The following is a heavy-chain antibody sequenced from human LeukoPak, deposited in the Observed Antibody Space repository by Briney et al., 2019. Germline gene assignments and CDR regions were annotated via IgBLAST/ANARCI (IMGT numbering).Heavy chain of an antibody. CDR3: ARIEWLELSRRVRDY. CDR2: INHSGST. Sequence: PSETLSLTCTVSGDSISSSSYYWAWMRQPPGKGLEWIGEINHSGSTNYNPSLKSRVTISVDTSKTQFSLKVSSVTAADTAVYYCARIEWLELSRRVRDYWGQGTLVTVSS. V-gene: IGHV4-39*07. J-gene: IGHJ4*02. D-gene: IGHD6-19*01. CDR1: GDSISSSSYY.